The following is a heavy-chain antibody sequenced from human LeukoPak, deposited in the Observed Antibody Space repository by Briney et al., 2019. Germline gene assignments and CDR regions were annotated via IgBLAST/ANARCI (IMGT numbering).Heavy chain of an antibody. J-gene: IGHJ4*02. V-gene: IGHV4-34*01. Sequence: SETLSLTCAVYGGSFSGYYWSWIRQPPGKGLEWIGEINHSGSANYNPSLKSRVTISVDTSKNQFSLKLSSVTAADTAVYYCARLDYYDSSGLYYFDYWGQGTLVTVSS. CDR1: GGSFSGYY. CDR2: INHSGSA. CDR3: ARLDYYDSSGLYYFDY. D-gene: IGHD3-22*01.